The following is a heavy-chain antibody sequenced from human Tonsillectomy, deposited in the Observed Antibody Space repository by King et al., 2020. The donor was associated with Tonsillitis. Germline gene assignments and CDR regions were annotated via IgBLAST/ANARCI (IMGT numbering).Heavy chain of an antibody. CDR2: IIPIFGTA. V-gene: IGHV1-69*06. D-gene: IGHD4-23*01. CDR1: GGTFSSYP. Sequence: QLVQSGAEVKKPGSSVKVSCKASGGTFSSYPITWVRQAPGQGLEWMGGIIPIFGTANYAQRFQGRVTITADKSTSTAYMELSSLRSDDTAVYYCARWMWAVVTPVGDAFDIWGQGTMVTVSS. J-gene: IGHJ3*02. CDR3: ARWMWAVVTPVGDAFDI.